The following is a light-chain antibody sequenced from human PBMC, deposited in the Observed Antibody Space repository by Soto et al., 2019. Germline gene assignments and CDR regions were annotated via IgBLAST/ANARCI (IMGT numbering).Light chain of an antibody. Sequence: QAALTQPRSVSGSPGQSVTISCTGTNSDVGGYNYVSWYQQHPGKAPKLTIYDVSKRPSGVPDRFSGSRSGNTASLTISGLQADDEADYYCCSYAGSCVVFGGGTKLTVL. CDR2: DVS. CDR3: CSYAGSCVV. CDR1: NSDVGGYNY. V-gene: IGLV2-11*01. J-gene: IGLJ2*01.